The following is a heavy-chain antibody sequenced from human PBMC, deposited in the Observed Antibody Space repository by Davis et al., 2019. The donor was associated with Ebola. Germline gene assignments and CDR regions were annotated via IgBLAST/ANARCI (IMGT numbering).Heavy chain of an antibody. V-gene: IGHV3-48*03. CDR1: GFTFSSYE. J-gene: IGHJ6*02. CDR3: ARAGVDYGGWGMDV. D-gene: IGHD4-23*01. Sequence: PGGSPRLSCAASGFTFSSYEMNWVRQAPGKGLEWVSYISSSGSTIYYADSVKGRFTISRDNAKNSLYLQMNSLRAEDTAVYYCARAGVDYGGWGMDVWGQGTTVTVSS. CDR2: ISSSGSTI.